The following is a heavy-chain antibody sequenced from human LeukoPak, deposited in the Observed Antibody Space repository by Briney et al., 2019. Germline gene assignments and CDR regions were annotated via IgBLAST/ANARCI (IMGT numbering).Heavy chain of an antibody. J-gene: IGHJ3*02. CDR2: INWNSVSI. CDR3: AKDRLYSSSSGGAFDI. V-gene: IGHV3-9*03. D-gene: IGHD6-6*01. CDR1: GFTFDDYA. Sequence: GGSLRLSCAASGFTFDDYAMHWVRQAPGKGLEWVSGINWNSVSIVYADSVKGRFTISRDNAKNSLYLQMNSLRAEDMALYYCAKDRLYSSSSGGAFDIWGQGTMVTVSS.